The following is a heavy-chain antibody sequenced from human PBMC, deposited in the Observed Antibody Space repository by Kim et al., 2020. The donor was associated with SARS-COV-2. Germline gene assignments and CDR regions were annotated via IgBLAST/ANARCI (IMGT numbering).Heavy chain of an antibody. J-gene: IGHJ4*02. D-gene: IGHD1-26*01. CDR2: IKLDGSEK. CDR3: VRDEGVVGLWNY. CDR1: GFTFSDYW. V-gene: IGHV3-7*01. Sequence: GGSPRLSCAASGFTFSDYWMTWVRQAPGKGLEWVANIKLDGSEKYYVDSVKGRFTISRDNAKNSLYLQMHSLRADDTAVYYCVRDEGVVGLWNYWGQGTLVIVSS.